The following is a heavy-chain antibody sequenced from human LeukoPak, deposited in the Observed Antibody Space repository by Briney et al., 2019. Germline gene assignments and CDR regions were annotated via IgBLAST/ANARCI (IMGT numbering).Heavy chain of an antibody. Sequence: SETLSLTCTVSGGSISSSSYYWGWIRQPPGKGLEWIGSIYYSGSTYYNPSLKSRVTISVDTSKNQFSLKLSSVTAADTAVYYCANYCSSTSCFDYWGQGTLVTVSS. J-gene: IGHJ4*02. V-gene: IGHV4-39*01. CDR2: IYYSGST. CDR3: ANYCSSTSCFDY. D-gene: IGHD2-2*01. CDR1: GGSISSSSYY.